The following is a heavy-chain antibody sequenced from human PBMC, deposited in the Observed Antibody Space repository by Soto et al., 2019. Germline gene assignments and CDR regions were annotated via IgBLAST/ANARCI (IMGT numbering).Heavy chain of an antibody. Sequence: QMQLVQSGPEVRKPGTSVKVSCKTSGLTFSNSAVQWVRQARGQRLEWIGWIAVGSGDTKYAQNFQERVTITRDMSTSTAYMELSCLRSEDTAVYYCAAPPNRDAYNYDYWGQGTLITVSS. J-gene: IGHJ4*02. CDR2: IAVGSGDT. CDR3: AAPPNRDAYNYDY. CDR1: GLTFSNSA. V-gene: IGHV1-58*01. D-gene: IGHD5-12*01.